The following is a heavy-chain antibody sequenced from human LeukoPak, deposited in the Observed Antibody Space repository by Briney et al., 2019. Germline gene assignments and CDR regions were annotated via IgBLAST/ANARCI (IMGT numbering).Heavy chain of an antibody. CDR2: IYSGGST. D-gene: IGHD2-15*01. CDR3: ARDSCSGGSCYSVFDY. J-gene: IGHJ4*02. V-gene: IGHV3-53*01. Sequence: PGGSLRLSCAASGFTFSSYAMTWVRQAPGKGLEWVSVIYSGGSTYYADSVKGRFTISRDNSKNTLYLQMNSLRAEDTAVYYCARDSCSGGSCYSVFDYWGQGTLVTVSS. CDR1: GFTFSSYA.